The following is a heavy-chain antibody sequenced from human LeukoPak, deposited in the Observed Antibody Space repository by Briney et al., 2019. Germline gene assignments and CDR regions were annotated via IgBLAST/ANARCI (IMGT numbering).Heavy chain of an antibody. J-gene: IGHJ6*02. V-gene: IGHV3-30*03. D-gene: IGHD4/OR15-4a*01. Sequence: PGRSLRLSCAASGFTFSSYGLHWVRQAPGKGLEWVAVISYDGSNKYYADSVKGRFTISRDNSKNTLYLQMNSLRAEDTAVYYCARAGATDLSYYYYGMDVWGQGTTVTVSS. CDR3: ARAGATDLSYYYYGMDV. CDR1: GFTFSSYG. CDR2: ISYDGSNK.